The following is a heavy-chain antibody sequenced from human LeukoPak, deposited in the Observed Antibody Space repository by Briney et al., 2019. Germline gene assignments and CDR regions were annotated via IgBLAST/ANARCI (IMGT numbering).Heavy chain of an antibody. D-gene: IGHD4-17*01. CDR1: GFTFDDYA. CDR2: ISWNSGSI. V-gene: IGHV3-9*01. J-gene: IGHJ3*02. CDR3: AKSRTVTTENDAFDI. Sequence: GRSLRLSCAASGFTFDDYAMHWVRQAPGKGLEWVSGISWNSGSIGYADSVKGRFTISRDNSKNTLYLQMNSLRAEDTAVYYCAKSRTVTTENDAFDIWGQGTMVTVSS.